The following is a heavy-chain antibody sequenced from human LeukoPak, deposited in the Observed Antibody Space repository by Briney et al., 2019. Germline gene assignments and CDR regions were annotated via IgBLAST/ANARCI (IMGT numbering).Heavy chain of an antibody. V-gene: IGHV1-2*06. D-gene: IGHD5-24*01. CDR2: INPNSGGT. CDR1: GYTFTGYC. J-gene: IGHJ5*02. CDR3: ARDKDGYNNWFDP. Sequence: ASVKVSCKASGYTFTGYCMHWVRQAPGQGLEWMGRINPNSGGTNYAQKFQGRVTMTRDTSISTAYMELSRLRSDDTAVYYCARDKDGYNNWFDPWGQGTLVTVSS.